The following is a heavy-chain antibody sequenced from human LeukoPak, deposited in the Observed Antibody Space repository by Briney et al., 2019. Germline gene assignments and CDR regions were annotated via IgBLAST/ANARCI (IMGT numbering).Heavy chain of an antibody. CDR1: GGSISSYY. D-gene: IGHD6-13*01. V-gene: IGHV4-59*08. J-gene: IGHJ3*02. CDR3: ASTYSLYDAFDI. Sequence: SETLPLTCTVSGGSISSYYWSWIRQPPGKGLEWIGHIYHSGDTYYNPSLKSRVTISVDTSENQFSLKLSSVTAADTAVYYCASTYSLYDAFDIWGQGTMLTVSS. CDR2: IYHSGDT.